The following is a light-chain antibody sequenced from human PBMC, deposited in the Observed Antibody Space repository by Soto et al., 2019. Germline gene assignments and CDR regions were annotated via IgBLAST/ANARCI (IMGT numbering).Light chain of an antibody. J-gene: IGKJ4*01. CDR2: WAS. Sequence: DIVMTQSPDSLAVSLGERATIDCKSSQSVLYSSDNRNHLGWYQQKPGQPPKLLIYWASTRESGVPDRFSGSGSETDFTLTISSLQAEDVAVYYCHQYYSIPLTFGGGTKVEIK. V-gene: IGKV4-1*01. CDR1: QSVLYSSDNRNH. CDR3: HQYYSIPLT.